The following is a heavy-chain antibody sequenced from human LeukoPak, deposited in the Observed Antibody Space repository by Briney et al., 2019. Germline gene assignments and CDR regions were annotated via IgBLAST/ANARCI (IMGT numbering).Heavy chain of an antibody. CDR3: ARDHGMSGSYDY. CDR2: IYSGGST. D-gene: IGHD1-26*01. Sequence: GGSLRLSCAASGFTVSSNYMSWVRQAPGKGLEWVSVIYSGGSTYYADSVKGRFTISRDNSKNTPYLQMNSLRAEDTAVYYCARDHGMSGSYDYWGQGTLVTVSS. V-gene: IGHV3-66*01. J-gene: IGHJ4*02. CDR1: GFTVSSNY.